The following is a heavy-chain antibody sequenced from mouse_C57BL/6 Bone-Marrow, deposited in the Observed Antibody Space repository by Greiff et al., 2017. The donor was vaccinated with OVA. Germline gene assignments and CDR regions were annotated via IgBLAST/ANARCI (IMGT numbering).Heavy chain of an antibody. D-gene: IGHD2-2*01. CDR3: ARWHGYYFDY. V-gene: IGHV3-6*01. CDR1: GYSITSGYY. CDR2: ISYDGSN. Sequence: EVKLVESGPGLVKPSQSLSLTCSVTGYSITSGYYWNWIRQFPGNKLEWMGNISYDGSNNYNPSLKNRISITRDTSKNQFFLKLNSVTTEDTATYYCARWHGYYFDYWGQGTTLTVSS. J-gene: IGHJ2*01.